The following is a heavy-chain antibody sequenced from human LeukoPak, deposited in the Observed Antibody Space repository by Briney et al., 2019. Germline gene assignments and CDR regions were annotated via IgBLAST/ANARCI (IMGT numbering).Heavy chain of an antibody. J-gene: IGHJ3*02. CDR1: GYSFTSYW. CDR3: ARHNHVLRYFDWLPSQEGLDAFDI. D-gene: IGHD3-9*01. CDR2: IYPGDSDT. V-gene: IGHV5-51*01. Sequence: GESLKISCKGSGYSFTSYWIGWVRQMPGKGLEWMGIIYPGDSDTRYSPSFQGQVTISADKSISTAYLQWSSLKASDTAMYYCARHNHVLRYFDWLPSQEGLDAFDIWGQGTMVTVSS.